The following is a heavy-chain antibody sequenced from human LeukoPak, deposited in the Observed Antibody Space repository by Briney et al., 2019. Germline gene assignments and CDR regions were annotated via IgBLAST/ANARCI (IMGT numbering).Heavy chain of an antibody. CDR2: IYYSGST. CDR1: GGSISSYY. J-gene: IGHJ4*02. Sequence: SETLSLTCTVSGGSISSYYWSWIRQPPGKGLEWIGYIYYSGSTNYNPSLKSRVTISVDTSKNQFSLKLSSVTAADTAVYYCARLLIIYGSGSYYFDYWGQGTLVTVSS. CDR3: ARLLIIYGSGSYYFDY. V-gene: IGHV4-59*08. D-gene: IGHD3-10*01.